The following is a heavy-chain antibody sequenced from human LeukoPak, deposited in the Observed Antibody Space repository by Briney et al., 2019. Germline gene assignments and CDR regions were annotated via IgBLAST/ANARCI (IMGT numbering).Heavy chain of an antibody. J-gene: IGHJ4*02. CDR2: IILIFGTA. V-gene: IGHV1-69*13. CDR1: GYTFTNYG. Sequence: SVKVSRKASGYTFTNYGVSWVRQAPGQGLEWMGGIILIFGTANYAQKLQGRVTITADESTSTAYMELSSLRSEDTAVYYCARAFYCGGDCYSPFDYWGQGTLVTVSS. D-gene: IGHD2-21*01. CDR3: ARAFYCGGDCYSPFDY.